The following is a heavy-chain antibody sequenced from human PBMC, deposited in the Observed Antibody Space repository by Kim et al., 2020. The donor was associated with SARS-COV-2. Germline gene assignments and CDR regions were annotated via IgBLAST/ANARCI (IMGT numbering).Heavy chain of an antibody. Sequence: SETLSLTCTVSGGSISSSSYYWGWIRQPPGKGLEWIGSIYYSGSTYYNPSLKSRVTISVDTSKNQFSLKLSSVTAADTAVYYCARDGVALGSSGYYYYYGMDVWGQGTTVTVSS. CDR1: GGSISSSSYY. J-gene: IGHJ6*02. D-gene: IGHD3-22*01. V-gene: IGHV4-39*07. CDR2: IYYSGST. CDR3: ARDGVALGSSGYYYYYGMDV.